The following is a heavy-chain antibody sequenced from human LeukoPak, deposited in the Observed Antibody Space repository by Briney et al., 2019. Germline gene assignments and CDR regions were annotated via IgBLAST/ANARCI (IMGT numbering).Heavy chain of an antibody. Sequence: SETLSLTCTVGSISGYYWSWIRQPPGKGLEWIGYIYYSGSTNYNPSLKSRVIISVDTSENQFSLKLSSVTAADTAVYYCARGFDSSGYYFYYFDYWGQGTLVTVSS. V-gene: IGHV4-59*01. CDR3: ARGFDSSGYYFYYFDY. CDR2: IYYSGST. D-gene: IGHD3-22*01. CDR1: SISGYY. J-gene: IGHJ4*02.